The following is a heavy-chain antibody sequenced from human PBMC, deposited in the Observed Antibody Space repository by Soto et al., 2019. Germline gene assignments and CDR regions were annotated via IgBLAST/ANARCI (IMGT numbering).Heavy chain of an antibody. CDR2: IIPIFGTA. J-gene: IGHJ4*02. CDR3: VGRCDGTNCLGHFYY. Sequence: QVQLVQSGAEVKKPGSSVKVSCRASGGTFNNYVINWVRQASGQGLEWMAGIIPIFGTANYGQKFQGRVTITADKSTSTAYMELNSLRSEDTVVYYCVGRCDGTNCLGHFYYWGQGTLVTVSS. V-gene: IGHV1-69*06. CDR1: GGTFNNYV. D-gene: IGHD2-2*01.